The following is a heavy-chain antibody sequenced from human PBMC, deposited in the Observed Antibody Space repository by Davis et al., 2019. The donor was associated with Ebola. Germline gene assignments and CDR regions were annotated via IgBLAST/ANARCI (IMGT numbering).Heavy chain of an antibody. D-gene: IGHD3-22*01. CDR2: IKQDGSEK. J-gene: IGHJ4*02. Sequence: PSETLSLTCAVYGGSFSGYYWSWVRQAPGKGLEWVANIKQDGSEKYYVDSVKGRFTISRDNAKNSLYLQMNSLRAEDTAVYYCASEDSSGYYPWAYWGQGTLVTVSS. V-gene: IGHV3-7*03. CDR3: ASEDSSGYYPWAY. CDR1: GGSFSGYY.